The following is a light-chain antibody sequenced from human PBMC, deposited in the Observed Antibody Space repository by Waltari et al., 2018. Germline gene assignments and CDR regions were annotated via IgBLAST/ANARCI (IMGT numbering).Light chain of an antibody. CDR3: QQYGSSPRT. CDR2: GAS. V-gene: IGKV3-20*01. CDR1: QSVSSSY. Sequence: DIVLTQSPGTLSLSPGERATLSCRASQSVSSSYLAWYQQKPGQAPGLLIYGASTRATGIPDRFSGSGSGTDFTLTISGLEPEDFAVYYCQQYGSSPRTFGQGTKVEIK. J-gene: IGKJ1*01.